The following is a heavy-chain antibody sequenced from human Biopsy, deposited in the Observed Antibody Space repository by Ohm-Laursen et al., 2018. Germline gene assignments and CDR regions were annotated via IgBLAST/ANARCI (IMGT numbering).Heavy chain of an antibody. CDR2: VNPVSKNT. J-gene: IGHJ6*02. CDR1: ASTLTTDG. Sequence: SVTPSCTPYASTLTTDGISWMRHVSGQGLGWIGWVNPVSKNTLSVKDFRGRVTLTGDSSPSTSYLELRSLTSRDTAIDYCARAVRNQMLSTVWGQGTAVTVSS. CDR3: ARAVRNQMLSTV. V-gene: IGHV1-8*01. D-gene: IGHD2-2*01.